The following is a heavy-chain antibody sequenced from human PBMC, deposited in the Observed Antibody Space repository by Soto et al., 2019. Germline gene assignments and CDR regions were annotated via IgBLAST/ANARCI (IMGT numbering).Heavy chain of an antibody. D-gene: IGHD5-18*01. J-gene: IGHJ4*02. CDR2: ISGSGGST. CDR1: GFTFSSYA. CDR3: AKANIQLWLLGCYFDY. Sequence: LRLSCAASGFTFSSYAMSWVRQAPGKGLEWVSAISGSGGSTYYADSVKGRFTISRDNSKNTLYLQMNSLRAEDTAVYYCAKANIQLWLLGCYFDYWGQGTLVTVSS. V-gene: IGHV3-23*01.